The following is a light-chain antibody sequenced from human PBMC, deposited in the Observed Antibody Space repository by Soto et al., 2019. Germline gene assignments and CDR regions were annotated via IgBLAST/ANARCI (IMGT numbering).Light chain of an antibody. J-gene: IGKJ3*01. V-gene: IGKV3-20*01. CDR3: QQYGSSLFT. CDR2: GAS. Sequence: EIVLTQSPGTLSLSPGERATLSCRASQSVSNNYLAWYQQKPGQAPRLLIYGASNRATGIPDRFSGGGSGTDFTLTITRLEPEDFAVYYCQQYGSSLFTFGPGT. CDR1: QSVSNNY.